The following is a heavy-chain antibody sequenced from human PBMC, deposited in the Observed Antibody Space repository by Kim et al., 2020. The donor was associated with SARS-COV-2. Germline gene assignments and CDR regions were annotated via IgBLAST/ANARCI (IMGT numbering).Heavy chain of an antibody. V-gene: IGHV3-23*01. Sequence: GGSLRLSCAASGFTFSTYVMSWVRQAPGKGLEWVSAISGSGGSTYYADSVKGRFTISRDNSKNTLYLQMNSLRAEDTAVYYCAGRFLEWLLYENWFDPWGQGTLVTVSS. CDR1: GFTFSTYV. J-gene: IGHJ5*02. CDR3: AGRFLEWLLYENWFDP. CDR2: ISGSGGST. D-gene: IGHD3-3*01.